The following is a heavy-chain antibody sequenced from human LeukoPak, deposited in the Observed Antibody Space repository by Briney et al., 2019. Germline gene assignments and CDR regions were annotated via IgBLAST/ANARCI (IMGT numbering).Heavy chain of an antibody. D-gene: IGHD1-1*01. CDR2: ISSSSSTI. CDR3: ARDRLDGNNWNDCDY. J-gene: IGHJ4*02. V-gene: IGHV3-48*01. Sequence: PGGSLRLSCAASGFTFSSYSMNWVRQAPGKGLEWVSYISSSSSTIYYADSVKGRFTISRDNSKNTLYVQMNGLRVDDTAVYYCARDRLDGNNWNDCDYWGQGTLVTVSS. CDR1: GFTFSSYS.